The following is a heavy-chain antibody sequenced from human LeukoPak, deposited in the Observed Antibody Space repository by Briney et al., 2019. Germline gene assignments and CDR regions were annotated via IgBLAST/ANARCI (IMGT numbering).Heavy chain of an antibody. CDR3: ASVGYYDSSGYSLTYYFDY. V-gene: IGHV4-34*01. J-gene: IGHJ4*02. Sequence: SETLSLTCAVYGGSFSGYYWSWIRQPPGKGLEWIGEINHSGSTNYNPSLKSRVTISVDTSKNQFSLKLSSVTAADTAVYYCASVGYYDSSGYSLTYYFDYWGQGTLVTVSS. CDR1: GGSFSGYY. D-gene: IGHD3-22*01. CDR2: INHSGST.